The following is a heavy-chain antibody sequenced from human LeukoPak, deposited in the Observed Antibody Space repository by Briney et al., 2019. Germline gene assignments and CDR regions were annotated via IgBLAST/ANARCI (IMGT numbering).Heavy chain of an antibody. V-gene: IGHV4-59*01. CDR3: ARGLISYDFWSGYFDY. CDR2: IHYSGST. CDR1: GGSISSYY. Sequence: SETLSLTCTVSGGSISSYYWSWIRQPPGKGLEWIGYIHYSGSTNYNPSLKSRVTISVDTSKNQFSLKLSSVTAADTAVYYCARGLISYDFWSGYFDYWGQGTLVTVSS. J-gene: IGHJ4*02. D-gene: IGHD3-3*01.